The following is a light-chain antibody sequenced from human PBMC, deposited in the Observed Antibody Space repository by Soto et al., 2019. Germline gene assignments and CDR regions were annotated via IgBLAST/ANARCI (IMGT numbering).Light chain of an antibody. Sequence: DIQMTQSPSTLSASVGDRVTITCRASQSISSWLAWYQQKPGKAPKLLIYDASSLESGVPSRFSGSGSGTEFTLTIRSLQPDDFETYYCQQYNSYSATFGQGTKVDIK. V-gene: IGKV1-5*01. CDR3: QQYNSYSAT. J-gene: IGKJ1*01. CDR2: DAS. CDR1: QSISSW.